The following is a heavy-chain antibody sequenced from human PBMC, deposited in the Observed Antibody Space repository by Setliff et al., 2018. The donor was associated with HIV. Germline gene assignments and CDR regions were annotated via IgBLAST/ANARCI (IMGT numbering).Heavy chain of an antibody. Sequence: PSETLSLTCTVSGDSVSSASYYWSWIRQPPGKGLEWIGYIYYTETVDYGGRTYYSPSLKSRVTISVDTSKNQFSLGLTSVTAADTAVYYCSRHDCGGDCSINWFDPWGQGTLVTVSS. CDR3: SRHDCGGDCSINWFDP. D-gene: IGHD2-21*02. CDR1: GDSVSSASYY. CDR2: IYYTETVDYGGRT. J-gene: IGHJ5*02. V-gene: IGHV4-61*01.